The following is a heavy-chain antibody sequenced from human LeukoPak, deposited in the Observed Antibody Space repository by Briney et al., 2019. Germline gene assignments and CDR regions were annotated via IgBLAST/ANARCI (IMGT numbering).Heavy chain of an antibody. Sequence: PGGSLRLSCAASGFTFSSYSMNWVRQAPGKGLEWVSTVSGGGGTTYYADSVKGRFTISRDNSKNTLFLQMNSLRAEDTAVYYWARDFGGGGGAVAVPKYWGQGTLVTVSS. D-gene: IGHD6-19*01. CDR3: ARDFGGGGGAVAVPKY. V-gene: IGHV3-23*01. CDR2: VSGGGGTT. CDR1: GFTFSSYS. J-gene: IGHJ4*02.